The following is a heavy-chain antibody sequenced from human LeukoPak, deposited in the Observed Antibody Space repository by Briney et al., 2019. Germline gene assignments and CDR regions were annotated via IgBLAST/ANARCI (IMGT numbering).Heavy chain of an antibody. D-gene: IGHD5-24*01. CDR2: ISSKANSFAT. J-gene: IGHJ4*02. CDR1: GFTFSSSA. Sequence: PGGSLRLSCAASGFTFSSSAMHWVRQASGKGLEWVGRISSKANSFATAYAASVRCRITISRDNSKKTAQLQMNSLKTEDTPCFYCTRPVVRDVDYWGQGTLVTVSS. V-gene: IGHV3-73*01. CDR3: TRPVVRDVDY.